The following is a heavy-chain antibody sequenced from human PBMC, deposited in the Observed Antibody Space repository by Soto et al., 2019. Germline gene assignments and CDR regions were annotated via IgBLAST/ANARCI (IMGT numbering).Heavy chain of an antibody. CDR2: ISSSSSYI. CDR1: GFTFSSYS. Sequence: SGGSLRLSCAASGFTFSSYSMNWVRQAPGKGLEWVSSISSSSSYIYYADSVKGRFTISRDNAKNSLYLQMNSLRAEDTAVYYCARVLDTAMEDEEGYYYYYGMDVWGQGTTVTVSS. CDR3: ARVLDTAMEDEEGYYYYYGMDV. D-gene: IGHD5-18*01. J-gene: IGHJ6*02. V-gene: IGHV3-21*01.